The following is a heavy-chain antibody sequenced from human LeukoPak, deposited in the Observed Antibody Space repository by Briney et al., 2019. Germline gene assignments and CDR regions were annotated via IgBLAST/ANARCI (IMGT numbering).Heavy chain of an antibody. CDR3: TTQHLVVPAVTRVDY. CDR2: ISDSGSTI. V-gene: IGHV3-11*01. J-gene: IGHJ4*02. Sequence: GGSLRLSCAASGFTFSDYYMSWIRQAPGKGLEWVSYISDSGSTIYYANSVKGRFTISRDNARNSLYLQMNSLRAEDTAVYYCTTQHLVVPAVTRVDYWGQGTLVTVSS. D-gene: IGHD2-2*01. CDR1: GFTFSDYY.